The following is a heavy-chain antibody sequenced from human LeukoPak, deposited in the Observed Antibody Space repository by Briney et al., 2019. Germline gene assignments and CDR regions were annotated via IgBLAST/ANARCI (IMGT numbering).Heavy chain of an antibody. Sequence: PGGPLRLSCAASAFTFSSYSMNWVRQAPGKGLEWVSSISSSSSYIYYADSVKGRFTISRDNSKNTLYLQMNSLRAEDTAVYYCAKMGSSSSLDYWGQGTLVTVSS. J-gene: IGHJ4*02. CDR1: AFTFSSYS. CDR3: AKMGSSSSLDY. CDR2: ISSSSSYI. D-gene: IGHD6-6*01. V-gene: IGHV3-21*04.